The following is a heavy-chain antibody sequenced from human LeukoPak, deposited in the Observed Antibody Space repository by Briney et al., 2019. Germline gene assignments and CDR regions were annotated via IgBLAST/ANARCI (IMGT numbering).Heavy chain of an antibody. CDR3: ARARGFYANYFDH. Sequence: SETLSLTCAVYGESFSGYYWSWIRQPPGKGLEWIGEINHSGSTNYNPSLKSRVTISVDTSKKQFSLKLNSVTAADTAVYYCARARGFYANYFDHWGQGTLVTVSS. D-gene: IGHD2-8*01. CDR1: GESFSGYY. J-gene: IGHJ4*02. V-gene: IGHV4-34*01. CDR2: INHSGST.